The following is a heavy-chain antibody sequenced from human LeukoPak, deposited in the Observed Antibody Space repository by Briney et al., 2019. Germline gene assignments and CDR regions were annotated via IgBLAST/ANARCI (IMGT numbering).Heavy chain of an antibody. Sequence: PGGSLRLSCAASGFTFSSYGMHWVRQAPGKGLEWVAVIWYDGSNKYYADSVKGRFTISRDNSKNTLYLQMNSLRAEDTAVYYCARAREYYYDSSGQDYWGQGTLVTVSS. CDR2: IWYDGSNK. CDR3: ARAREYYYDSSGQDY. J-gene: IGHJ4*02. D-gene: IGHD3-22*01. V-gene: IGHV3-33*01. CDR1: GFTFSSYG.